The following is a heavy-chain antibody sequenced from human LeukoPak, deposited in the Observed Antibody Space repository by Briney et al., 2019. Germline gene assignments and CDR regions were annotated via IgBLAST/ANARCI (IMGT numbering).Heavy chain of an antibody. CDR3: ARERGYGSGSKHVGY. Sequence: SETLSLTCAVSGGSISSSNWWSWVRQPPGKGLEWIGEIYHSGSTNYNPSLKSQVTISVDKPKNQFSLKVNSVTAADTAVYYCARERGYGSGSKHVGYWGQGTLVTVSS. CDR2: IYHSGST. J-gene: IGHJ4*02. CDR1: GGSISSSNW. D-gene: IGHD3-10*01. V-gene: IGHV4-4*02.